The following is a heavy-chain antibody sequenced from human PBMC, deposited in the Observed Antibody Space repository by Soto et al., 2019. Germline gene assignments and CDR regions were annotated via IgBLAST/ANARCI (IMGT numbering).Heavy chain of an antibody. CDR3: GKERRGSGWSVCNF. CDR2: ISKNGDEE. V-gene: IGHV3-23*01. J-gene: IGHJ4*02. Sequence: PGGSLRLSCAASGFTFTAYAMSWVRQAPGKGLEWVSVISKNGDEEYYADSVTGRFTISRDSSNNLLYLRMSSLRVEDTAVYYCGKERRGSGWSVCNFWGQGSLVTVSS. D-gene: IGHD6-19*01. CDR1: GFTFTAYA.